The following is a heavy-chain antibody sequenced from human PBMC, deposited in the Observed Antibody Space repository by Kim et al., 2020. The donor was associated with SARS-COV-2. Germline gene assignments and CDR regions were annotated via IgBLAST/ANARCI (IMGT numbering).Heavy chain of an antibody. CDR3: ARSDSYYYGMDV. J-gene: IGHJ6*02. V-gene: IGHV3-74*01. D-gene: IGHD3-22*01. CDR1: GFTFSSYW. Sequence: GGSLRLSCAASGFTFSSYWMHWVRQAPGKGLVWVARINSNGSSASYADSVTDRFTISRANAKNTLYLQMNSLRAKAAAVCYCARSDSYYYGMDVWGQGTTVTVSS. CDR2: INSNGSSA.